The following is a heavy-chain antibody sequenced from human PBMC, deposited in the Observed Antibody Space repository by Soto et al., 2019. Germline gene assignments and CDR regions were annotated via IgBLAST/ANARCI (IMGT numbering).Heavy chain of an antibody. V-gene: IGHV3-23*01. J-gene: IGHJ4*02. CDR1: GFTFSSYS. Sequence: PGGSLRLSCAASGFTFSSYSMSWVRQAPGKGLEWVSGFRTSGDGGTTYYAGSVKGRFTISRDNSKNMLFLQMNSLRAEDTAIYYCAKKVNSGPGSQYFDYWGQGTLVTVS. CDR3: AKKVNSGPGSQYFDY. CDR2: FRTSGDGGTT. D-gene: IGHD3-10*01.